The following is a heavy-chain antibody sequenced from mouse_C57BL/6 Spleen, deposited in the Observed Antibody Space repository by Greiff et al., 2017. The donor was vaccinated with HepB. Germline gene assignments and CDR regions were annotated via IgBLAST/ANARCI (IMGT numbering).Heavy chain of an antibody. V-gene: IGHV14-2*01. D-gene: IGHD2-3*01. J-gene: IGHJ1*03. CDR1: GFNIKDYY. CDR2: IDPEDGET. CDR3: ARCYDGYWYFDV. Sequence: EVQLQQSGAELVKPGASVKLSCTASGFNIKDYYMHWVKQRTEQGLEWIGRIDPEDGETKYAPKFQGKATITADTSSNTAYLQISSLTSEDTAVYYCARCYDGYWYFDVWGTGTTVTVSS.